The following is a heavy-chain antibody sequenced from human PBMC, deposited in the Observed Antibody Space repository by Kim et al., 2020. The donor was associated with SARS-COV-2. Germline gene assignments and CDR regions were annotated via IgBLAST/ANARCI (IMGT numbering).Heavy chain of an antibody. CDR2: NK. Sequence: NKKFSQHLQGRVTFTRDTSANTASMELSSLRSEDTAVYYCARDLFHTGFDYWGQGTLVAVSS. J-gene: IGHJ4*02. V-gene: IGHV1-3*01. D-gene: IGHD2-8*02. CDR3: ARDLFHTGFDY.